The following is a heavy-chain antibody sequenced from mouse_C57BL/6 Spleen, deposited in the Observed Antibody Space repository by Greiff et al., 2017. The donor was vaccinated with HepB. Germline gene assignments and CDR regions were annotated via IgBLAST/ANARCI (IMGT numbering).Heavy chain of an antibody. V-gene: IGHV2-2*01. CDR2: IWSGGST. D-gene: IGHD2-10*01. J-gene: IGHJ4*01. CDR1: GFSLTSYG. CDR3: ASLPPYAMDY. Sequence: VMLVESGPGLVQPSQSLSITCTVSGFSLTSYGVHWVRQSPGKGLEWLGVIWSGGSTDYNAAFISRLSISKDNSKSQVFFKMNSLQADDTAIYYCASLPPYAMDYWGQGTSVTVSS.